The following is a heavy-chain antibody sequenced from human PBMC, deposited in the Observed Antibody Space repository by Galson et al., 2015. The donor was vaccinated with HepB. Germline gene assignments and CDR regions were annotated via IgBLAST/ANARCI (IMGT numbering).Heavy chain of an antibody. CDR1: GFTFSSYA. CDR3: AKDRLRWGDRYWYFDL. CDR2: ISGSGGST. V-gene: IGHV3-23*01. Sequence: SLRLSCAASGFTFSSYAMSWVRQAPGKGLEWVSAISGSGGSTYYADSVKGRFTISRDNSKNTLYLQMNSLRAEDTAVYYCAKDRLRWGDRYWYFDLWGRGTLVTVSS. J-gene: IGHJ2*01. D-gene: IGHD4-23*01.